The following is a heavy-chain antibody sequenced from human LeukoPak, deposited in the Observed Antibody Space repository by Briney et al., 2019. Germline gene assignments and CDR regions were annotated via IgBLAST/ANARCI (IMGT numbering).Heavy chain of an antibody. J-gene: IGHJ4*02. D-gene: IGHD5-24*01. V-gene: IGHV3-9*01. CDR1: GFTFDDYA. Sequence: PGRSLRLSCAASGFTFDDYAMHWVRQAPGKGLEWVSGISWNSGSIGYADSVKGRFTISRDNSKNTLYPQMNSLRAEDTAVYYCASGGRWLQNPFDFWGQGTLVTVSS. CDR2: ISWNSGSI. CDR3: ASGGRWLQNPFDF.